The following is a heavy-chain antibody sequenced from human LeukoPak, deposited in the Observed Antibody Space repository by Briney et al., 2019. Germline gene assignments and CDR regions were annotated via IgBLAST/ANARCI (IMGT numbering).Heavy chain of an antibody. CDR2: IAYDGNNT. CDR3: AKTGMLRRVGYLDV. D-gene: IGHD1-1*01. Sequence: GGSLRLSWVASGFIFSDYGIQWVRQAPGKGLEWVAVIAYDGNNTYYGDSVRGRFTISRDNSKKMVYLEMNSLRVEDTAVYYCAKTGMLRRVGYLDVWGKGTAVIVSS. V-gene: IGHV3-30*18. J-gene: IGHJ6*04. CDR1: GFIFSDYG.